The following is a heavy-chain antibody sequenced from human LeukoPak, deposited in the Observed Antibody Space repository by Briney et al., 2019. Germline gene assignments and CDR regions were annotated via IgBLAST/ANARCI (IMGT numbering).Heavy chain of an antibody. CDR3: AKGIFGYYYGSGSLHP. V-gene: IGHV3-9*01. CDR1: GFTFDDYA. J-gene: IGHJ5*02. Sequence: PGRSLRLSCAASGFTFDDYAMHWVRHAPGKGPEWVSGISWNSGSIGYADSVKGRFTISRDNAKNSLYLQMNSLRAEDTALYYCAKGIFGYYYGSGSLHPWGQGTLVTVSS. D-gene: IGHD3-10*01. CDR2: ISWNSGSI.